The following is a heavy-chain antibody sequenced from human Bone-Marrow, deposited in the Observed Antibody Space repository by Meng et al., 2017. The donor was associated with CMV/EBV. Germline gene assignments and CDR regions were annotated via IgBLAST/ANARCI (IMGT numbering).Heavy chain of an antibody. Sequence: GGSLRLPCAASGFTFSSYWMSWVRQAPGKGLEWVANIKQDGSEKYYVDSVKGRFTISRDNATNSLYLQLNSLRAEDTAVYYCAKGYREGYGRYWYFDLWGRGTLVTVSS. CDR2: IKQDGSEK. CDR3: AKGYREGYGRYWYFDL. CDR1: GFTFSSYW. D-gene: IGHD5-24*01. V-gene: IGHV3-7*01. J-gene: IGHJ2*01.